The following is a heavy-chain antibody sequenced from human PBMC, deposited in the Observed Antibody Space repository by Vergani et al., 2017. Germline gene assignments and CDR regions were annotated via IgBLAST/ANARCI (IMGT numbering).Heavy chain of an antibody. Sequence: QVQLVESGGGVVQPGTSLRLSCVASGFALNRHAMYWVRQAPGKGLEWVAVIRYDGSNKYYADPVQGRFTISRDNSKNTLYLQMKSLRAEVTAVYYCERDWVYGVYPDYWGQGTLVTVS. D-gene: IGHD4-17*01. CDR3: ERDWVYGVYPDY. J-gene: IGHJ4*02. CDR1: GFALNRHA. CDR2: IRYDGSNK. V-gene: IGHV3-33*08.